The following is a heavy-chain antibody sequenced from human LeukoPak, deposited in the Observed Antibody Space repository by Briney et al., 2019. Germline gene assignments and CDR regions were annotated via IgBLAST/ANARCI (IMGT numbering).Heavy chain of an antibody. J-gene: IGHJ3*02. V-gene: IGHV3-21*01. CDR1: GFTFSNHS. CDR3: ARVTNWEDAGFDI. D-gene: IGHD7-27*01. CDR2: INSSGSDI. Sequence: PGGSLRLSCAASGFTFSNHSMNWVRQAPGKGLEWVSSINSSGSDIYYADSVKGRFTISRDNAKNSLYLQMNSLRAADTAVYYCARVTNWEDAGFDIWGHGTMVTVSS.